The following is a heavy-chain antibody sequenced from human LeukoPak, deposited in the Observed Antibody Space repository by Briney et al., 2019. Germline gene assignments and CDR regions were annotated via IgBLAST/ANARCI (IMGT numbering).Heavy chain of an antibody. Sequence: ASVKVSCKASGYTFRNYDINWVRQAPGEGLEWMGWMNGNNGRTVYAQKLKGRVTMTRNSYITTAYKELNTLTSDHTAVYYCARGSWITGTTSYYYHMDVWGKGTTVTVSS. CDR1: GYTFRNYD. V-gene: IGHV1-8*01. J-gene: IGHJ6*03. CDR2: MNGNNGRT. D-gene: IGHD1-7*01. CDR3: ARGSWITGTTSYYYHMDV.